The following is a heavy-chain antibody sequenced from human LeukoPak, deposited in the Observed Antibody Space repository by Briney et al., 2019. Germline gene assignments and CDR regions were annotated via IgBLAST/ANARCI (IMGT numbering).Heavy chain of an antibody. CDR1: GGSISSYY. V-gene: IGHV4-59*08. CDR3: ARHSRGPGRLALDY. Sequence: SETLSLTCTVSGGSISSYYWSWIRQPPGKGLEWIGYIYYSGSTNYNPSLKSRVTISVDTSKNQCSLKLSSVTAADTAVYYCARHSRGPGRLALDYWGQGTLVTVSS. CDR2: IYYSGST. D-gene: IGHD3-9*01. J-gene: IGHJ4*02.